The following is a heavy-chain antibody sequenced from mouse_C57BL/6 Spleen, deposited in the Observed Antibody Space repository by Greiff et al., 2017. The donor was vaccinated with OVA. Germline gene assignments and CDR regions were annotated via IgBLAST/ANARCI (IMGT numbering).Heavy chain of an antibody. CDR1: GYAFSSYW. V-gene: IGHV1-80*01. CDR3: ARSITTVVATRVYFDY. Sequence: QVQLQQSGAELVKPGASVKISCKASGYAFSSYWMNWVKQRPGKGLEWIGQIYPGDGDTNYNGKFKGKATLTADKSSSTAYMQLSSLTSEDSAVYFCARSITTVVATRVYFDYWGQGTTLTVSS. J-gene: IGHJ2*01. CDR2: IYPGDGDT. D-gene: IGHD1-1*01.